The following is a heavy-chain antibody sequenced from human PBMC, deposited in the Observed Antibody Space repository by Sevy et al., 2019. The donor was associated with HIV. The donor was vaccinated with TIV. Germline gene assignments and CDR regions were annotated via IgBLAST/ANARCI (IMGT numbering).Heavy chain of an antibody. D-gene: IGHD6-19*01. Sequence: SLKISCAASGFPFNDHAMHWVRQVPGKGLEWVSGISWNSRNIGYADSVKGRFTISRDNSKNTLYLQMNSLRAEDTAVYYCAREDIRVAGIGYYFHSWGQGTLVTVSS. J-gene: IGHJ4*02. CDR3: AREDIRVAGIGYYFHS. CDR1: GFPFNDHA. CDR2: ISWNSRNI. V-gene: IGHV3-9*01.